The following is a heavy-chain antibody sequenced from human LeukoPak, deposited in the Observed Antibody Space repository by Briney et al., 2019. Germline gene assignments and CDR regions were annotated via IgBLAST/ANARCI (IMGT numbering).Heavy chain of an antibody. Sequence: SGPTLWKPTETLTVTCTVSGFSLSTSGVGVGWSREPPVKGLEWVALIYWDDDKRYNPPLKTRPTITNDNSKNQVVLTIINMDPVDTATYYCAHRGHDSPYFDYWGQGTLVSVSS. D-gene: IGHD3-9*01. CDR1: GFSLSTSGVG. CDR3: AHRGHDSPYFDY. V-gene: IGHV2-5*02. J-gene: IGHJ4*02. CDR2: IYWDDDK.